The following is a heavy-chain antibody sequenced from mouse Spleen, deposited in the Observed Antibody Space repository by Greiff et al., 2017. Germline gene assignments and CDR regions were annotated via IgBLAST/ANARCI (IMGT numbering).Heavy chain of an antibody. D-gene: IGHD2-14*01. J-gene: IGHJ4*01. CDR1: GYTFTDYY. Sequence: EVQLQQSGPELVKPGASVKISCKASGYTFTDYYMNWVKQSHGKSLEWIGDINPNNGGTSYNQKFKGKATLTVDKSSSTAYMELRSLTSEDSAVYYCARTNYRYDGYAMDYWGQGTSVTVSS. CDR3: ARTNYRYDGYAMDY. V-gene: IGHV1-26*01. CDR2: INPNNGGT.